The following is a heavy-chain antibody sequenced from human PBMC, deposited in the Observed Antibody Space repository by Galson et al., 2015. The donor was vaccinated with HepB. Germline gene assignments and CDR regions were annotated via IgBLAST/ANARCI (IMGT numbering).Heavy chain of an antibody. J-gene: IGHJ6*02. D-gene: IGHD5-18*01. Sequence: SLRLSCAASGFTFSSYAMHWVRQAPGKGLEWVAVISYDGSNKYYADSVKGRFTISRDNSKNTLYLQMNSLRAEDTAVYYCASSTGYSYGYGIVYYYYGMDVWGQGTTVTVSS. CDR3: ASSTGYSYGYGIVYYYYGMDV. V-gene: IGHV3-30-3*01. CDR1: GFTFSSYA. CDR2: ISYDGSNK.